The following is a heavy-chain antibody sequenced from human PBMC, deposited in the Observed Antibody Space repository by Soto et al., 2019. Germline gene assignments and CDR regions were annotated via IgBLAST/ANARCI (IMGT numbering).Heavy chain of an antibody. D-gene: IGHD6-13*01. Sequence: SETLSLTCTVSGGSISSSSYYWGWIRQPPGKGLEWIGSIYYSGSTYYNPSLKSRVTISVDTSKNQFSLKLSSVTAADTAVYYCARTAVAAAGSSWFDPWGQGTLVTVSS. CDR2: IYYSGST. CDR3: ARTAVAAAGSSWFDP. J-gene: IGHJ5*02. V-gene: IGHV4-39*01. CDR1: GGSISSSSYY.